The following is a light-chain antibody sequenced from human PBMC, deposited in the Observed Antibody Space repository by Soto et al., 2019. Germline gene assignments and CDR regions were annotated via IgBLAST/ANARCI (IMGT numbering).Light chain of an antibody. V-gene: IGKV3-20*01. CDR1: QSVNNDY. Sequence: ETVLTQSPGTLSLSPGERATLSCRATQSVNNDYLAWYQQRPGLAPRLLIFGASGRATGIPDRFSGSGSGTDFTLTISRLEPEDFAVYYCQQYGSLITFGQGTRLEIK. J-gene: IGKJ5*01. CDR3: QQYGSLIT. CDR2: GAS.